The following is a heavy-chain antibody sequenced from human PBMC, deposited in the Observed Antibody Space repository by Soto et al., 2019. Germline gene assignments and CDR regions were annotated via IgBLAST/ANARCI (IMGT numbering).Heavy chain of an antibody. CDR1: GYTFTSYD. CDR3: ARAFRDIVVVVAATVYYFDY. V-gene: IGHV1-8*01. Sequence: ASVKVSCKASGYTFTSYDINWVRQATGQRLERMGWMNPNSGNTGYAQKFQGRVTMTRNTSISTAYMELSSLRSEDTAVYYCARAFRDIVVVVAATVYYFDYWGQGTLVTVSS. CDR2: MNPNSGNT. J-gene: IGHJ4*02. D-gene: IGHD2-15*01.